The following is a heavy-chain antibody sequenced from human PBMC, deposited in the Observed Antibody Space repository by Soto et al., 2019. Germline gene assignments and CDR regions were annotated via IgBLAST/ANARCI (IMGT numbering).Heavy chain of an antibody. D-gene: IGHD6-6*01. V-gene: IGHV3-48*01. J-gene: IGHJ6*03. CDR2: ISSSSSTI. CDR3: ARAGYSSSAPYYYYYYMDV. Sequence: GGSLRLSCAASGFTFSSYSMNWVRQAPGKGLEWVSYISSSSSTIYYADSVKGRFTISRDNAKNSLYLQMNSLRAEDTAVYYCARAGYSSSAPYYYYYYMDVWGKGTTVTVSS. CDR1: GFTFSSYS.